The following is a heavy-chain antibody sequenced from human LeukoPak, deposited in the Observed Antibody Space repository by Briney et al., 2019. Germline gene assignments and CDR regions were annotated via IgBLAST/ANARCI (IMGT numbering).Heavy chain of an antibody. CDR2: INHSGST. Sequence: SETLSLTCAVYGGSFSGYYWSWIRQPPGKGLEWIGEINHSGSTNYNPSLKSRVTISVDTSKNRFSLKLSSVTAADTAVYYCARGWGSGSYSGIDYWGQGTLVTVSS. CDR3: ARGWGSGSYSGIDY. J-gene: IGHJ4*02. D-gene: IGHD3-10*01. V-gene: IGHV4-34*01. CDR1: GGSFSGYY.